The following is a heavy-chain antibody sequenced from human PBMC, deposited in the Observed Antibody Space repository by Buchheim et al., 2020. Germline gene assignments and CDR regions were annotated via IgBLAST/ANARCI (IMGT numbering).Heavy chain of an antibody. D-gene: IGHD1-26*01. J-gene: IGHJ4*02. Sequence: QVQLVESGGGVVQPGRSLRLSCAASGFTFSSYGMHWVRQAPGKGLEWVAVIWYDGSNKYYADSVKGRFTISRDNSKNTLYLQMNSLRAEDTAVYYCARGPSGTNGEVDFDYWGQGTL. CDR1: GFTFSSYG. CDR2: IWYDGSNK. CDR3: ARGPSGTNGEVDFDY. V-gene: IGHV3-33*01.